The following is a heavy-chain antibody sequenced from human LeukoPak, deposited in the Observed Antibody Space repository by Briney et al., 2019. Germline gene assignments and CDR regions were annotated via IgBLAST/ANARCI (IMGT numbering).Heavy chain of an antibody. CDR2: TRNKANSYST. CDR3: TAHPYYYDSSGPPFDY. J-gene: IGHJ4*02. V-gene: IGHV3-72*01. CDR1: GFTFSDHY. D-gene: IGHD3-22*01. Sequence: AGGSLRLSCAASGFTFSDHYMDWVRQAPGKGLEWIGRTRNKANSYSTDYAASVKGRFTISRDDSKNSLYLQMNSLKTEDTAVYYCTAHPYYYDSSGPPFDYWGQGTLVTVSS.